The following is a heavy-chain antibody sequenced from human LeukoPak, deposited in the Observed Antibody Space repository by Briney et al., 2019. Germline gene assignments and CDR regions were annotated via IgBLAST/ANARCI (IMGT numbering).Heavy chain of an antibody. CDR1: GDSVNLYY. J-gene: IGHJ6*04. Sequence: PSETLSLTCSVSGDSVNLYYWSWIRQSPGKGLEWIGSIYHSGSTYYNPSLKSRVTISVDTSKNQFSLKLTSVTAADTAVYYCARRMGYSSPDVWGKGTTVTVSS. V-gene: IGHV4-38-2*02. CDR2: IYHSGST. CDR3: ARRMGYSSPDV. D-gene: IGHD6-19*01.